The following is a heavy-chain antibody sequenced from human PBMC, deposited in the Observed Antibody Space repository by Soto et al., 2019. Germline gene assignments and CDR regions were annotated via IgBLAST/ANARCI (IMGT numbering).Heavy chain of an antibody. CDR1: GYSFTSYW. D-gene: IGHD3-22*01. CDR2: IYPGDSDT. Sequence: PGESLKISCQASGYSFTSYWIGWVRQMPGKGLEWMGFIYPGDSDTRFSPSFQGRVSISADKSIHTAYLQWSSLKASDTAMYFCARQAYHFDSNSLGYWGQGTLVTVSS. J-gene: IGHJ4*02. V-gene: IGHV5-51*01. CDR3: ARQAYHFDSNSLGY.